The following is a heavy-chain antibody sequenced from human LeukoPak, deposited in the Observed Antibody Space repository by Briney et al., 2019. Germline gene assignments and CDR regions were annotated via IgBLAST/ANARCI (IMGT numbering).Heavy chain of an antibody. CDR2: IWYDGSDK. CDR1: GFGFNSYV. J-gene: IGHJ4*02. V-gene: IGHV3-33*01. CDR3: ARGRNSGFSLDY. Sequence: GGSLRLSCVAAGFGFNSYVMYWVRQAPGKGPEWVASIWYDGSDKFYADSVKGRFTISRDNSENTLHLQMNSLRAEDTAVYFCARGRNSGFSLDYWGQGTLVTVSS. D-gene: IGHD3-22*01.